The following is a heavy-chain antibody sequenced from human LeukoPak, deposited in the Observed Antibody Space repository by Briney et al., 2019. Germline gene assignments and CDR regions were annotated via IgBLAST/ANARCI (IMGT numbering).Heavy chain of an antibody. CDR2: IYHSGST. CDR1: GGSISSSNW. D-gene: IGHD6-13*01. Sequence: SGTLSLTCAVSGGSISSSNWWSWVRQPPGKGLEWIGEIYHSGSTYYNPSLKSRVTISVDTSKNQFSLKLSSVTAADTAVYYCAREGDSNSVGWFDPWGQGTLVTVSS. CDR3: AREGDSNSVGWFDP. J-gene: IGHJ5*02. V-gene: IGHV4-4*02.